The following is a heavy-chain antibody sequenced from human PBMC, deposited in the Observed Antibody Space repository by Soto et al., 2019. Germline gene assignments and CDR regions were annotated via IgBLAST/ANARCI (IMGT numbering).Heavy chain of an antibody. CDR1: GGTFSSYA. D-gene: IGHD6-6*01. Sequence: SVKVSCKASGGTFSSYAISWVRQAPGQGLEWMGGIIPIFGTANYAQKFQGRVTMTRNTSISTAYMELSSLRSEDTAVYYCARMRARAARRINYYYGMDVWGQGTRSPSP. J-gene: IGHJ6*02. CDR2: IIPIFGTA. CDR3: ARMRARAARRINYYYGMDV. V-gene: IGHV1-69*05.